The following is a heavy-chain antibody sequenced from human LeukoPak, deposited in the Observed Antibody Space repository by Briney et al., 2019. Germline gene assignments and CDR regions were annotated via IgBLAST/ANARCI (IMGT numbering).Heavy chain of an antibody. J-gene: IGHJ4*02. CDR1: GYTFTGYY. CDR3: AKEVRSRGGWFDY. D-gene: IGHD3-10*01. Sequence: ASVKVSCKASGYTFTGYYMHWVRQAPGQGLEWMGWINPNSGGTNYAQKFQGRVTMTRDTSISTAYMELSRLRSDDTAVYYCAKEVRSRGGWFDYWGQGTLVTVSS. CDR2: INPNSGGT. V-gene: IGHV1-2*02.